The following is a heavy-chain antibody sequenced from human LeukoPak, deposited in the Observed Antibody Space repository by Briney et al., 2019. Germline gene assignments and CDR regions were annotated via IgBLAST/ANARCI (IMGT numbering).Heavy chain of an antibody. CDR3: AKDGAVQYYFDY. CDR1: GFTFSSYA. CDR2: ISGSGRST. Sequence: GGSLRLSCAASGFTFSSYAMSWVRQAPGKGLEWVSTISGSGRSTYYADSMKGRFAISRDNSKNTLYLQMNSLRAEDTAVYYCAKDGAVQYYFDYWGQGTLVTVSS. J-gene: IGHJ4*02. D-gene: IGHD3-16*01. V-gene: IGHV3-23*01.